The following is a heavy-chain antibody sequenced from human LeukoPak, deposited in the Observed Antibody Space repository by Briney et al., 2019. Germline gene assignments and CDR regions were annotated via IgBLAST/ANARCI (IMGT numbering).Heavy chain of an antibody. V-gene: IGHV3-48*04. CDR2: ISSSSNII. J-gene: IGHJ6*03. D-gene: IGHD2-2*01. Sequence: GGSLRLSCAASGFTFSIYSMNWVRQAPGKGLEWVSYISSSSNIIYYADSVKGRFTISRDNAKNSLYLQMNSLRAEDTAVYYCAKVTVVVPAAPAPYYMDVWGKGTTVTVSS. CDR1: GFTFSIYS. CDR3: AKVTVVVPAAPAPYYMDV.